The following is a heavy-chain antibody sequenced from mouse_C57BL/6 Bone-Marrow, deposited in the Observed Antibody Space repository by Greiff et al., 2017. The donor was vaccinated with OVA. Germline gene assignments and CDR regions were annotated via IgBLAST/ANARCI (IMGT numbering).Heavy chain of an antibody. J-gene: IGHJ4*01. CDR1: GYSFTDYN. V-gene: IGHV1-39*01. CDR3: ASFYYYGSSFYAMDY. D-gene: IGHD1-1*01. CDR2: INPNYGTT. Sequence: VQLQQSGPELVKPGASVKISCKASGYSFTDYNMNWVKQSNGKSLEWIGVINPNYGTTSYNQKFKGKATLTVDQSSSTAYMQLNSLTSEDSAVYYCASFYYYGSSFYAMDYWGQGTSVTVSS.